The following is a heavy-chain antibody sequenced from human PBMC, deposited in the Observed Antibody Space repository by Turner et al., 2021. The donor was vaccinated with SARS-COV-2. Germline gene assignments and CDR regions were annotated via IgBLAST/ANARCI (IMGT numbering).Heavy chain of an antibody. CDR2: IRQDAIEI. D-gene: IGHD3-22*01. J-gene: IGHJ5*02. CDR1: EFTFRNYW. CDR3: AGEGFYDGWFDP. V-gene: IGHV3-7*01. Sequence: VQLVVSGGGLVQPGGSLRLSCAVSEFTFRNYWMNWVRQAPGKGLEWVAIIRQDAIEIYYVDSVIGLFTISRDHAKNSLFLQMNSLRCEDTAIYYCAGEGFYDGWFDPWGQGTLFTVSS.